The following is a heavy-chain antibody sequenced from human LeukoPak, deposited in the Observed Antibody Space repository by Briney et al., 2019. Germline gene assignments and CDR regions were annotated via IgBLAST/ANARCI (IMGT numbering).Heavy chain of an antibody. V-gene: IGHV3-48*03. CDR3: ARDLSFGSNYAGY. D-gene: IGHD1-26*01. CDR1: GFTFSSYV. Sequence: GGSLRLSCASAGFTFSSYVMHWVRKAPGKELEWISYISSGGSSTYYADSVKGRFTISRDNAKNSLYLQMNSLRAEDTAIYYCARDLSFGSNYAGYWGQGTLVTVSS. J-gene: IGHJ4*02. CDR2: ISSGGSST.